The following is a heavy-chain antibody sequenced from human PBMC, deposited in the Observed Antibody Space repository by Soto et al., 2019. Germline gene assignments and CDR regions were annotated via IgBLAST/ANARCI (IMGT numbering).Heavy chain of an antibody. CDR3: ARDRAPKGYYYGLDV. Sequence: QVQLVESGGGVVQPGMSLRLSCAASGFTFSNYAMHWVRQAPGKGLEWVAVISYDGSNEYYADSVKGRFTISRDTSKNTLYLQMNRLRAEDTAVYYCARDRAPKGYYYGLDVWGQGTTVTVSS. CDR1: GFTFSNYA. CDR2: ISYDGSNE. J-gene: IGHJ6*02. V-gene: IGHV3-30*04.